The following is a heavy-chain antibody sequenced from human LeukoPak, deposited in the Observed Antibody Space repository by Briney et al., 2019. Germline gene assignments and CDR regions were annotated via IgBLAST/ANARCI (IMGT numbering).Heavy chain of an antibody. J-gene: IGHJ4*02. CDR1: GYTFTDYY. V-gene: IGHV1-69-2*01. CDR3: ATGFGYYFDY. CDR2: VDPEDGET. Sequence: ASVKVSCKVSGYTFTDYYMHWVQQSPGKGLEWMGLVDPEDGETIYAEKFQGRVTITADTSTDTAYMELSSLRSEDTAVYYCATGFGYYFDYWGQGTLVTVSS. D-gene: IGHD3-10*01.